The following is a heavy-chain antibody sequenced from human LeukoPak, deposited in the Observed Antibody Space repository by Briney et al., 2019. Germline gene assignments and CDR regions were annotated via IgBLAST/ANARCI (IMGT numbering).Heavy chain of an antibody. V-gene: IGHV3-48*01. J-gene: IGHJ6*02. D-gene: IGHD3-3*01. CDR2: ISSSSSTI. Sequence: GGSLRLSCAASGFTFSSYSMNWVRQAPGKGLEWVSYISSSSSTINYADSVKGRFTISRDNSKNTLFLQMNSLRAEDTAPYYCAKSVAIYFYYGLDVWGQGTTVTVSS. CDR3: AKSVAIYFYYGLDV. CDR1: GFTFSSYS.